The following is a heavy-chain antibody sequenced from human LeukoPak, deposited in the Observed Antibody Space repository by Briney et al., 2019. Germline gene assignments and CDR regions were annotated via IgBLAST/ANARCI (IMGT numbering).Heavy chain of an antibody. V-gene: IGHV1-2*02. J-gene: IGHJ4*02. CDR2: INPNSGGT. CDR3: ATSGIQLWLDEYYLDY. Sequence: GASVKVSCKASGYTFTGYYMHWVRQAPGQGLEWMGWINPNSGGTNYAQKFRGRVTMTRDTSISTAYMELSRLRSDDTAAYYCATSGIQLWLDEYYLDYWGQGTLVTVSS. CDR1: GYTFTGYY. D-gene: IGHD5-18*01.